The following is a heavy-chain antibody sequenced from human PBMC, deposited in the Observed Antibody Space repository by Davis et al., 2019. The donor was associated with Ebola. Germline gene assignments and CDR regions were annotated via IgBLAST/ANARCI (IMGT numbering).Heavy chain of an antibody. CDR3: ARDSHWANCSGGSCYHYGMDV. J-gene: IGHJ6*02. Sequence: GGSLRLSCAASGFSFEDDAMYWVRQGPGMGLEWISLIGGDGSGTYYADSVKGRFTISRDNSKNTLYLQMNSLRAEDTAVYYCARDSHWANCSGGSCYHYGMDVWGQGTTVTVSS. CDR2: IGGDGSGT. D-gene: IGHD2-15*01. V-gene: IGHV3-43*02. CDR1: GFSFEDDA.